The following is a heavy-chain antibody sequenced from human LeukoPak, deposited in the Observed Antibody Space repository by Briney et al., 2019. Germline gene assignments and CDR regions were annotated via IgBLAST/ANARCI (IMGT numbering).Heavy chain of an antibody. CDR2: INHSGST. D-gene: IGHD1-26*01. Sequence: SETLSLTCAVYGGSFSGYYWSWIRQPPGKGLEWIGEINHSGSTNYNPSLKSRVTISVDTSKNQFSLKLSSVTAADTAVYYCAKGYGWEASYYYYYMDVWGKGTTVTISS. CDR1: GGSFSGYY. J-gene: IGHJ6*03. CDR3: AKGYGWEASYYYYYMDV. V-gene: IGHV4-34*01.